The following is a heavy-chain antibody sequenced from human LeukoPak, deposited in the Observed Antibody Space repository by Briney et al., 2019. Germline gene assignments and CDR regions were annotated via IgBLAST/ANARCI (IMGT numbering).Heavy chain of an antibody. CDR1: GFTFSSYW. D-gene: IGHD3-9*01. CDR2: IKSDGSVT. CDR3: ARLDILTGNYYYFEY. Sequence: GGSLRLSCAASGFTFSSYWMHWVRQAPGKGLVWVSRIKSDGSVTTYADSVKGRFTISRDNAKSTLYLQMNSLRAEDTALYFCARLDILTGNYYYFEYWGQGSLVTVSS. J-gene: IGHJ4*02. V-gene: IGHV3-74*01.